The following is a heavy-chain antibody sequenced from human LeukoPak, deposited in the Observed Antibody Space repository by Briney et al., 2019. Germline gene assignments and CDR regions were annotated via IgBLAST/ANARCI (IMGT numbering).Heavy chain of an antibody. D-gene: IGHD3-22*01. CDR2: IESKTDGGTT. J-gene: IGHJ4*02. V-gene: IGHV3-15*04. CDR3: TTGGPPSGYYYYFDY. Sequence: GGSLRLSCAASEVTFSNAWMSCVRKAPVTGLEWVGRIESKTDGGTTDYAAPVKGRFTISRDDSKTTLHLQMNSLKTEDTAVYYCTTGGPPSGYYYYFDYWGQGTLVTVSS. CDR1: EVTFSNAW.